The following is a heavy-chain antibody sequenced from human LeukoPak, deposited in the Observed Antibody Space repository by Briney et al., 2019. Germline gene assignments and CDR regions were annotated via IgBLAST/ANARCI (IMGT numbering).Heavy chain of an antibody. D-gene: IGHD1-7*01. CDR1: GFIFSNCG. CDR2: ISGSGGST. J-gene: IGHJ4*02. Sequence: GGSLRLSCAASGFIFSNCGMSWVRQAPGKGLEWVSLISGSGGSTYYADSVKGRFTISRDNSKNTLYLQMNSLRAEDTAVYYCAKDKNYQNYFDYLGQGTLVTVSS. CDR3: AKDKNYQNYFDY. V-gene: IGHV3-23*01.